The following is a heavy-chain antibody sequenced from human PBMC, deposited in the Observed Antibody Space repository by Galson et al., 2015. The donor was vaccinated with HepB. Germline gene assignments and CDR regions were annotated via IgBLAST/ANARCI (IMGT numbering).Heavy chain of an antibody. Sequence: SVKASCKASGYTFTGYYMHWVRQAPGQGLEWMGWINPNSGGTNHAQKFQGRVTMTRDTSISTAYMELSRLTSDDTAVYYCARGDYYYGMDVWGQGTTVTVSS. CDR1: GYTFTGYY. CDR2: INPNSGGT. CDR3: ARGDYYYGMDV. V-gene: IGHV1-2*02. J-gene: IGHJ6*02.